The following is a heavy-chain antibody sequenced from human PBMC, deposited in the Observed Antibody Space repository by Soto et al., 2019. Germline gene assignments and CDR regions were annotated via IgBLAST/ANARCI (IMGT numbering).Heavy chain of an antibody. Sequence: SETLSLTCAVSGGSISSGGYSWSWIRQPPGKGLEWIGYIYHSGSTYYNPSLKRRVTISVDRSKNQFSLKLSSVTTADTAVYYCARGLGYCSSTSCLNWFDPWGQGTLVTVSS. CDR2: IYHSGST. J-gene: IGHJ5*02. CDR3: ARGLGYCSSTSCLNWFDP. V-gene: IGHV4-30-2*01. D-gene: IGHD2-2*01. CDR1: GGSISSGGYS.